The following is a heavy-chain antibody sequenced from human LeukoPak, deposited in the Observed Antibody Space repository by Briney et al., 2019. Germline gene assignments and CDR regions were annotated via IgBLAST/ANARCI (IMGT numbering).Heavy chain of an antibody. CDR1: GFIVNNNY. D-gene: IGHD6-19*01. Sequence: GGSLRLSCAASGFIVNNNYMSWVRQAPGKGLEWVSVISGSGGSTYSAESVKGRFTISRDNSKNTLYLQMNSLRVEDTAVYYCAKGPRASGWTYFDYWGQGTLVTVSS. J-gene: IGHJ4*02. CDR3: AKGPRASGWTYFDY. V-gene: IGHV3-23*01. CDR2: ISGSGGST.